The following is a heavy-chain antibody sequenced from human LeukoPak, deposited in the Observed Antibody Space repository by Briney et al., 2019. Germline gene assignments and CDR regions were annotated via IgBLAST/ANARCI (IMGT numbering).Heavy chain of an antibody. CDR2: IKQDGSEK. Sequence: PGGSLRLSCAASGFTFSSYWMSWVRQAPGKGLEWVANIKQDGSEKYYVDSVKGRFTISRDNAKNSLYLQMNSLRAEDTAVYYCARVERTGTYYYDSSGYSSFDYWGQGTLVTVSS. V-gene: IGHV3-7*01. D-gene: IGHD3-22*01. CDR3: ARVERTGTYYYDSSGYSSFDY. CDR1: GFTFSSYW. J-gene: IGHJ4*02.